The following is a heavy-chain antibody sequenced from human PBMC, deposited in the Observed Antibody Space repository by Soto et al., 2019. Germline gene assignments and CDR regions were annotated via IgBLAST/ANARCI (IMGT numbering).Heavy chain of an antibody. CDR2: ISGSGTTA. J-gene: IGHJ3*02. CDR1: GFIFSSYA. V-gene: IGHV3-23*01. CDR3: AKTIDGWFSAFEI. D-gene: IGHD6-19*01. Sequence: GGSLRLSCAASGFIFSSYAMSWVRQAPGKGLEWVSAISGSGTTAYYADSVKGRFTFSRDNSKSTMYLQISSLRAEDTAVYYCAKTIDGWFSAFEIWGQGTMVTVSS.